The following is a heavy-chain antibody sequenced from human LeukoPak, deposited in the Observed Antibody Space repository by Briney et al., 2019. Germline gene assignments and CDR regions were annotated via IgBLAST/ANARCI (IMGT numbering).Heavy chain of an antibody. CDR3: ARETDYDFWSGISRAFDY. CDR2: IIPIFGTA. D-gene: IGHD3-3*01. J-gene: IGHJ4*02. V-gene: IGHV1-69*13. CDR1: GGTFSSYA. Sequence: SVKVSCKASGGTFSSYAISWVRQAPGQGLEWMGGIIPIFGTANYAQKFQGRVTITADESTSTAYMELSSLRSEDTAVYYCARETDYDFWSGISRAFDYWGQGTLVTVSS.